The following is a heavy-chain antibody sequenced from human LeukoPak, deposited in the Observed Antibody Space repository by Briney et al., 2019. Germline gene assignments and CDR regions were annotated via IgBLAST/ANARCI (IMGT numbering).Heavy chain of an antibody. Sequence: GRSLRLSCAASGFTFSSYGMHWVRQAPGKGLEWVAVIWYDGSNKYYADSVKGRFTISRENSKNTLYLQMNSLRAEDTAVYYCARDRYTSGWYFDYWGQGTLATVSS. CDR1: GFTFSSYG. D-gene: IGHD6-19*01. J-gene: IGHJ4*02. V-gene: IGHV3-33*01. CDR3: ARDRYTSGWYFDY. CDR2: IWYDGSNK.